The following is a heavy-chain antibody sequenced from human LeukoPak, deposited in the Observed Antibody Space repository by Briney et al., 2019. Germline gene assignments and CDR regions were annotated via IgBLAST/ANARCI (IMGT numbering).Heavy chain of an antibody. CDR1: GGSISSDY. V-gene: IGHV4-4*07. Sequence: SETLSLTCTVSGGSISSDYWSWIRQPAGKGLEWIGRIYTSGSTNYTPSLKSRVTMSVDTSKNQFSLKLSSVTAADTAVYYCARAGYYDSSGYYYGYYYYYMDVWGKGTTVTISS. J-gene: IGHJ6*03. D-gene: IGHD3-22*01. CDR2: IYTSGST. CDR3: ARAGYYDSSGYYYGYYYYYMDV.